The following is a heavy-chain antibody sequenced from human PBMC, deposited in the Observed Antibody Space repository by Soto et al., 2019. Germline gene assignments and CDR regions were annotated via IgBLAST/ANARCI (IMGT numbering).Heavy chain of an antibody. D-gene: IGHD1-7*01. CDR1: GGSFSGYY. Sequence: SETLSLTCAVYGGSFSGYYWSWIRQPPGKGLEWIGEINHSGSTNYNPSLKSRVTISVDTSKTQFSLKLSSVTAADTAVYYCGRCGIAGTTVYYYYGMDVWGQGTTATVSS. CDR2: INHSGST. CDR3: GRCGIAGTTVYYYYGMDV. V-gene: IGHV4-34*01. J-gene: IGHJ6*02.